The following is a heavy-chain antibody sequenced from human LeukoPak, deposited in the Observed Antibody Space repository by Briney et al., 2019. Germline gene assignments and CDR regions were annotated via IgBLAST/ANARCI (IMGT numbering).Heavy chain of an antibody. Sequence: GGSLRLSCAASGFTFSSYGMHWVRQAPGKGLEWVSAISGSGGSTYYADSVKGRFTISRDNAKNSLYLQMNSLRAEDTAVYYCARDRSGEAAAGSIDAFDIWGQGTMVTVSS. J-gene: IGHJ3*02. CDR1: GFTFSSYG. CDR2: ISGSGGST. V-gene: IGHV3-21*01. D-gene: IGHD6-13*01. CDR3: ARDRSGEAAAGSIDAFDI.